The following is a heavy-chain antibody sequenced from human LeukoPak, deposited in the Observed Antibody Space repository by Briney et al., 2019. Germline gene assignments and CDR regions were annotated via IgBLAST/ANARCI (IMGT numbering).Heavy chain of an antibody. V-gene: IGHV3-33*01. CDR2: TWYDGSNK. CDR1: GFTFSSYG. CDR3: ARGGHCSTTSCSNYDGMDV. D-gene: IGHD2-2*01. Sequence: GGSLRLSCAASGFTFSSYGMHWVRQAPGKGLEWVAATWYDGSNKYYTDSVKGRFTISRDNSKNTLYLQMNSLRAEDTAVYFCARGGHCSTTSCSNYDGMDVWGQGTTLTVSS. J-gene: IGHJ6*02.